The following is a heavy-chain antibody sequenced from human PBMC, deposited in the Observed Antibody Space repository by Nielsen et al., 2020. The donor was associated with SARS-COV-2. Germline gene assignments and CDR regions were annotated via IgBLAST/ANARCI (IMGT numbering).Heavy chain of an antibody. J-gene: IGHJ5*02. CDR1: GGSFSGYY. CDR3: ARGRGYSSSSWFDP. D-gene: IGHD6-6*01. Sequence: SETLSLTCAVYGGSFSGYYWSWIRQPPGKGLEWIGEINHSGSTNYNPSLKSRATISVDTSKNQFSLKLSSVTAADTAVYYCARGRGYSSSSWFDPWGQGTLVTVSS. V-gene: IGHV4-34*01. CDR2: INHSGST.